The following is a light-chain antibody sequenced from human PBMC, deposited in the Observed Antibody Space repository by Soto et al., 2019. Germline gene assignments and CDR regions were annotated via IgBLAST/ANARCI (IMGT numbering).Light chain of an antibody. J-gene: IGLJ3*02. CDR3: AAWDDSLNGLWV. CDR2: DVS. Sequence: QSALTQPRSVSGSPGQSVTISCTGTSSDVGAYNYVSWYQQHPGKAPKLMISDVSKRPSGVPDRFSGSKSGNTASLAISGLQSEDEADYYCAAWDDSLNGLWVFGGGTKLTVL. V-gene: IGLV2-11*01. CDR1: SSDVGAYNY.